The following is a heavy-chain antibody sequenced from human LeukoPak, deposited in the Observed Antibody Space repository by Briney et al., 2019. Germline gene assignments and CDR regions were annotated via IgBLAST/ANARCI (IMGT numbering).Heavy chain of an antibody. V-gene: IGHV1-2*02. Sequence: ASVKVSCKASGYTFTGYYMHWVRQAPGQGLEWMGWINPNSGGTNYAQKFQGRVTMTRDTSISTAYMEPSRLRSDDTAVYYCARDSGYEYYYYYMDVWGKGTTVTISS. CDR3: ARDSGYEYYYYYMDV. D-gene: IGHD6-25*01. CDR1: GYTFTGYY. J-gene: IGHJ6*03. CDR2: INPNSGGT.